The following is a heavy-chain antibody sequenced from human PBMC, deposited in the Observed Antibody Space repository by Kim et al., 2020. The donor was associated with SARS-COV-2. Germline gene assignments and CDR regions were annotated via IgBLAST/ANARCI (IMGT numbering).Heavy chain of an antibody. CDR1: GFTFSSYG. CDR2: IWIDGKNK. CDR3: ARDVTPNLDFEDLGYMDV. J-gene: IGHJ6*03. Sequence: GGSLRLSCAASGFTFSSYGMHWVRQAPGKGLEWVAAIWIDGKNKFYADSVKGRFSISRDNSNKTLYVQMNSLRTEDTAIYYCARDVTPNLDFEDLGYMDVWGRGTTVIVSS. V-gene: IGHV3-33*01. D-gene: IGHD1-1*01.